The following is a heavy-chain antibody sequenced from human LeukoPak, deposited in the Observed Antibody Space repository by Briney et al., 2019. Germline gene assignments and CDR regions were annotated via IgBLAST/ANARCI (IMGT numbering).Heavy chain of an antibody. CDR2: IIPIFGTA. D-gene: IGHD1-26*01. CDR1: GGTFSSYA. V-gene: IGHV1-69*05. Sequence: SVKVSFTASGGTFSSYAISWVRQAPGQGLEWMGGIIPIFGTANYAQKFQGRVTITTDESTSTAYMELSSLRSEDTAVYYCARDGRGGSYSGNYYYYYMDVWGKGTTVTVSS. CDR3: ARDGRGGSYSGNYYYYYMDV. J-gene: IGHJ6*03.